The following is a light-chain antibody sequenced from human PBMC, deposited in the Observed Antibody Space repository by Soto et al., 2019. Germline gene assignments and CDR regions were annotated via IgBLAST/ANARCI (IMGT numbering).Light chain of an antibody. CDR3: CSYAGSYTYV. CDR1: SSDVGGYNY. V-gene: IGLV2-11*01. J-gene: IGLJ1*01. Sequence: QSALTQPHSVSGSPGQSVTISCTGTSSDVGGYNYVSWYQQHPGKAPKFMIYDVSKRPSGVPDRFSGSKSGNTASLTISGLQAEDEADYYCCSYAGSYTYVFGTGTKLTVL. CDR2: DVS.